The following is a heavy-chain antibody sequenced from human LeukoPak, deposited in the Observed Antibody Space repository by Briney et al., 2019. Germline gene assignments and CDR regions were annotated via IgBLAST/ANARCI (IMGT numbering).Heavy chain of an antibody. Sequence: GGSLRLSCAASGFTFSSYGMHWVRQAPGKGLEWVAVIWYDENKKYYGDSVKGRFTISRDNFKSTLYLQMNSLRVEDTAVYYCAREGLTTTPNNALDIWGQGTMVTVSS. D-gene: IGHD4-11*01. CDR1: GFTFSSYG. V-gene: IGHV3-33*08. CDR2: IWYDENKK. CDR3: AREGLTTTPNNALDI. J-gene: IGHJ3*02.